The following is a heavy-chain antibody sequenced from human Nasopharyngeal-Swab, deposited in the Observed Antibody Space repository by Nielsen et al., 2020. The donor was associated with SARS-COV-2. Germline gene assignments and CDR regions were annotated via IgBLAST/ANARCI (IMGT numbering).Heavy chain of an antibody. CDR2: ISSSSSSI. J-gene: IGHJ3*02. CDR1: GFNFNSYR. V-gene: IGHV3-48*01. Sequence: GESLKISCAASGFNFNSYRMNWVRQAPGKGLEWVSNISSSSSSIYYADSVKGRFTISRDNAKNSLYLQMNSLRAEDTAVYYCAKYSSATDAFDIWGQGTMVTVSS. D-gene: IGHD6-19*01. CDR3: AKYSSATDAFDI.